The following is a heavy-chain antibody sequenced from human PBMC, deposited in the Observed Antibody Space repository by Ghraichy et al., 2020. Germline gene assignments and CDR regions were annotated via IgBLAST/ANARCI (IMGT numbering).Heavy chain of an antibody. CDR3: AKDDSSGYYYSYYFDY. CDR2: ISGSGGST. V-gene: IGHV3-23*01. Sequence: GESLNISCAASGFTFSRYAMSWVRQAPGKGLEWVSVISGSGGSTYYADSVKGRFTISRDNSKNTLYLQMNSLRAEDTAVYYCAKDDSSGYYYSYYFDYWGQGTLVTVSS. CDR1: GFTFSRYA. D-gene: IGHD3-22*01. J-gene: IGHJ4*02.